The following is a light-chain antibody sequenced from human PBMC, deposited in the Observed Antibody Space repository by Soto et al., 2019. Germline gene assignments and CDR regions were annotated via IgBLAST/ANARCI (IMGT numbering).Light chain of an antibody. Sequence: DIQMTQSPSTLSATVRDRVTITCRASQSISNWLAWYQQKPGKAPKLLIYDASSLESGVPSRFSGSGSGTEFTLTISSLQPDDFATYYCQQYNSYWTFGQGTKVDIK. J-gene: IGKJ1*01. CDR3: QQYNSYWT. CDR1: QSISNW. CDR2: DAS. V-gene: IGKV1-5*01.